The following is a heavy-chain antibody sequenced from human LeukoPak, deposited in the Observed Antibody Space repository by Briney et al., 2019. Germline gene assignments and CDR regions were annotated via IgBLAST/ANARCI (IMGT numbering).Heavy chain of an antibody. CDR3: ARDLAGMDAFDI. J-gene: IGHJ3*02. D-gene: IGHD6-13*01. CDR2: IYTSGST. Sequence: PSETLSLTCTVSGGSISPYYWSWIRQPAGKGLEWIGRIYTSGSTNYNPSLKSRVTISVDTSKNQFSLKLSFVTAADTAVYYCARDLAGMDAFDIWGQGTMVTVSS. CDR1: GGSISPYY. V-gene: IGHV4-4*07.